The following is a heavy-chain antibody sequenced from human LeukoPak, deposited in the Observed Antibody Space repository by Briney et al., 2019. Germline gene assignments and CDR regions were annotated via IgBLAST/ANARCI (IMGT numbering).Heavy chain of an antibody. V-gene: IGHV1-2*02. CDR3: ARGKDIVVVPAAIRNDAFDI. CDR2: INPNSGGT. Sequence: GASAKVSCKASGCTFTGYYMHWVRQAPGQGLEWMGWINPNSGGTNYAQKFQGRVTMTRDTSISTAYMELSRLRSDDTAVYYCARGKDIVVVPAAIRNDAFDIWGQGTMVTVSS. D-gene: IGHD2-2*02. CDR1: GCTFTGYY. J-gene: IGHJ3*02.